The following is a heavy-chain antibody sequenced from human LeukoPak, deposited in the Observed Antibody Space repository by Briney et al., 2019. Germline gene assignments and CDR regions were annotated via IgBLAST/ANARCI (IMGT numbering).Heavy chain of an antibody. CDR1: GFIFSNYG. CDR2: IRYDESNK. V-gene: IGHV3-30*02. Sequence: GGSLRLSCVVSGFIFSNYGMHWVSQAPGKWREWVEFIRYDESNKFYADSVKGRFTISRDNSKNILFLQMNSLRAEDTAVYYCATMQWLEGVDWFDPWGQGALVSVSS. D-gene: IGHD6-19*01. J-gene: IGHJ5*02. CDR3: ATMQWLEGVDWFDP.